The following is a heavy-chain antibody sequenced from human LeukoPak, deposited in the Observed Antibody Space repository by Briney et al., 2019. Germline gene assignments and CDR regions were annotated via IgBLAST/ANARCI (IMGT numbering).Heavy chain of an antibody. CDR3: ARESVGEMATILGY. V-gene: IGHV7-4-1*02. J-gene: IGHJ4*02. CDR2: INTNTGNP. D-gene: IGHD5-24*01. Sequence: GASVKVSCKASGYTFTSYAMNWVRQAPGQGLEWMGWINTNTGNPTYAQGFTGRFVFSLDTSVSTAYLQISSLKAGDTAVYYCARESVGEMATILGYWGQGTLVTVSS. CDR1: GYTFTSYA.